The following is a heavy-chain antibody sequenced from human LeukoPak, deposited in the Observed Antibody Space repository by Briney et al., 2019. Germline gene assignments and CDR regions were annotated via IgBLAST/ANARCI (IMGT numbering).Heavy chain of an antibody. CDR1: GFTFSTFG. CDR3: ARGVDTSSHSSQLDP. V-gene: IGHV3-33*01. CDR2: IQSDGSKQ. D-gene: IGHD5-18*01. Sequence: GGSLRLSCATAGFTFSTFGIHWVRQTPGKGLEWAAAIQSDGSKQYYGDSVKGRFTISRDSSKYTVYLQMNSLRDEDTAVYYCARGVDTSSHSSQLDPWGQGTLVTVSS. J-gene: IGHJ5*02.